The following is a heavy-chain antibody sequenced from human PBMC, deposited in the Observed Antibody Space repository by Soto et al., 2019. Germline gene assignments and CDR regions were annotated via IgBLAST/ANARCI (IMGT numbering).Heavy chain of an antibody. D-gene: IGHD2-2*01. CDR3: ARAGDCGTTSCYFVS. CDR1: GFTFSSYW. J-gene: IGHJ5*01. V-gene: IGHV3-74*01. Sequence: GGSLRLSCAASGFTFSSYWMHWVRQAPGKGLVWVSRINSDGSSTSYADSVKGRFTISRDNAKNTLYLQMNSLRADDTAVYYCARAGDCGTTSCYFVSWGQGTLVTVSS. CDR2: INSDGSST.